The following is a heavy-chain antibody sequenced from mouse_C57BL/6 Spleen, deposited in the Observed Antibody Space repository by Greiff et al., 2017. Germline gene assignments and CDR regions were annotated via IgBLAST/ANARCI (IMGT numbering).Heavy chain of an antibody. CDR3: ARRSNLYFDY. Sequence: SGPELVKPGASVKISCKASGYTFTDYSIKWVKQRPGQGLEWIGWIYPGSGNTKYNDKFKGKATLTVDTSSSTAYMQLSSLTSEDSAVYYCARRSNLYFDYWGQGTTLTVSS. J-gene: IGHJ2*01. V-gene: IGHV1-84*01. D-gene: IGHD2-5*01. CDR2: IYPGSGNT. CDR1: GYTFTDYS.